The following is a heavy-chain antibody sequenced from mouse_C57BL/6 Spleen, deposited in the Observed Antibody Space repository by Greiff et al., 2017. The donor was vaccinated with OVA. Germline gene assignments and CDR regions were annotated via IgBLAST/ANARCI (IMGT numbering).Heavy chain of an antibody. CDR1: GYTFTSYW. Sequence: QVQLQQPGTELVKPGASVKLSCKASGYTFTSYWMHWVKQRPGQGLEWIGNINPSNGGTNYNEKFKSKATLAVDKSSSTAYMQLSSLTSEDSAVYYCARSDLIYEYFDVWGTGTTVTVSS. V-gene: IGHV1-53*01. J-gene: IGHJ1*03. CDR3: ARSDLIYEYFDV. D-gene: IGHD1-1*01. CDR2: INPSNGGT.